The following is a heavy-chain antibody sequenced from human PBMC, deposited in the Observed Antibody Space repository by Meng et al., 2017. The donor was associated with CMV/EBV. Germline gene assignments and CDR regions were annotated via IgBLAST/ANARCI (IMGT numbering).Heavy chain of an antibody. D-gene: IGHD5-24*01. CDR2: IIPIFGTA. J-gene: IGHJ4*02. V-gene: IGHV1-69*05. CDR3: ARAPLQVEMATMGNYFDY. CDR1: GGTFTSYA. Sequence: SVKVSCKASGGTFTSYAISWVRQAPGQGLEWMGGIIPIFGTANYAQKFQGRVTITTDESTSTAYMELSSLRSEDTAVYYCARAPLQVEMATMGNYFDYWGQGTLVTVSS.